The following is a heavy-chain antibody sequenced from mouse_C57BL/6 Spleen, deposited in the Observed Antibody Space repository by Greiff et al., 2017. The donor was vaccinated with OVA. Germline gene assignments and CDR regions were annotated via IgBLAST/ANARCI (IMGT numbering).Heavy chain of an antibody. V-gene: IGHV5-6*02. CDR1: GFTFSSYG. CDR2: ISSGGSYT. Sequence: EVKLVESGGDLVKPGGSLKLSCAASGFTFSSYGMSWVRQTPDKRLEWVATISSGGSYTYYPDSVKGRFTISRDNAKNTLYLQMSSLKSEDTAMYYCARHDGSLTTMDYWGQGTSVTVSS. D-gene: IGHD1-1*01. CDR3: ARHDGSLTTMDY. J-gene: IGHJ4*01.